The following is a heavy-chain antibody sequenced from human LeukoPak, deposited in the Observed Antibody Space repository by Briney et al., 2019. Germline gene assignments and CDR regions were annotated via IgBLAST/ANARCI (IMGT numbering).Heavy chain of an antibody. CDR3: ARDLSTGYSKNWFDP. CDR1: GGTFSSYA. CDR2: IISIFGTA. Sequence: ASVKVSCKASGGTFSSYAISWVRQAPGQGLEWMGGIISIFGTANYAQKFQGRVTITTDESASTAYMELSSLRSEDAAVYYCARDLSTGYSKNWFDPWGQGTLVTVSS. V-gene: IGHV1-69*05. D-gene: IGHD6-13*01. J-gene: IGHJ5*02.